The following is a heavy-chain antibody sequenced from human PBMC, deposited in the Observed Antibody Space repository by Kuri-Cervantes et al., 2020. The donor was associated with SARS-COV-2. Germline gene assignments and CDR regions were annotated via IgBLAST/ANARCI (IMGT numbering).Heavy chain of an antibody. CDR2: INPSGGST. V-gene: IGHV1-46*03. CDR1: GYTFTSYY. J-gene: IGHJ4*02. D-gene: IGHD3-3*01. CDR3: ATETITIFGVVNRGWGLEN. Sequence: ASVKVSCKASGYTFTSYYMHWVRQAPGQGLEWMGIINPSGGSTSYAQKFQGRVTMTRDTSTSTVYMELRSLRSEDTAVYYCATETITIFGVVNRGWGLENWGQGTRVTVSS.